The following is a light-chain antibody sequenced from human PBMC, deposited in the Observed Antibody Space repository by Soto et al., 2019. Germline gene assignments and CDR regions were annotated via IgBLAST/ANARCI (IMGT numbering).Light chain of an antibody. CDR1: SSDVGRNNL. J-gene: IGLJ1*01. CDR3: CSYAGSSTYV. V-gene: IGLV2-23*02. CDR2: EVS. Sequence: QYVLTQPASVSGSPGQSFTISCTGTSSDVGRNNLVSWYQQHPSKATKLKIHEVSKRPSGVTNSLTGSTSGNTASLTISGLQAEDEADYYCCSYAGSSTYVFGTGTKVTVL.